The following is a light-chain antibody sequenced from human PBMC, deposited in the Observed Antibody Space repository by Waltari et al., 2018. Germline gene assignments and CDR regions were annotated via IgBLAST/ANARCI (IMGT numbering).Light chain of an antibody. Sequence: EILMTQSPAPLSVSPGGRATLSCRASHSISRNLAWYPQTPGQAPRLLTYGASTRAIGIPARLSGSGSATEFTLTISSLQSKDFAVYYCQQYNNWRTFGQGTTLEIK. V-gene: IGKV3-15*01. CDR1: HSISRN. J-gene: IGKJ2*01. CDR3: QQYNNWRT. CDR2: GAS.